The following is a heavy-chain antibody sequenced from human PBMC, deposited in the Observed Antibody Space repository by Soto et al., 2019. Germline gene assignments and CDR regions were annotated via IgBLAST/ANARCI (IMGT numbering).Heavy chain of an antibody. Sequence: GASVKVSCKASGGNFSSYAISWVRQAPGQGLEWMGGIIPIFGTANYAQKFQGRVTITADKSTSTAYMELSSLRSEDTAVYYCARASRTNIAVAGPYYGMDVWGQGTTVTVSS. CDR2: IIPIFGTA. J-gene: IGHJ6*02. CDR1: GGNFSSYA. CDR3: ARASRTNIAVAGPYYGMDV. D-gene: IGHD6-19*01. V-gene: IGHV1-69*06.